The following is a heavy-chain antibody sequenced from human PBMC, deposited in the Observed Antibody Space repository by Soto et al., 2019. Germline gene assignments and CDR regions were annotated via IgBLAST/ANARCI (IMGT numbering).Heavy chain of an antibody. J-gene: IGHJ6*03. CDR3: TTEDSGYDYPYYYYYYMDV. V-gene: IGHV3-15*01. CDR2: IKSKTDGGTT. D-gene: IGHD5-12*01. CDR1: GFTFSNAW. Sequence: GGSLRLSCAASGFTFSNAWMSWVRQAPGKGLEWVGRIKSKTDGGTTDYAAPVKGRFTISRDDSKNTLYLQMNSLKTEDTAVYYCTTEDSGYDYPYYYYYYMDVWGKGTTVTVSS.